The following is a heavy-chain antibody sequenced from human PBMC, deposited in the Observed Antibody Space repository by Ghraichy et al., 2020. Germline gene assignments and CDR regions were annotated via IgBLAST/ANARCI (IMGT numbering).Heavy chain of an antibody. CDR3: ARARAFRYSYGPFDY. CDR1: GFTFSSYG. Sequence: GGSLRLSCAASGFTFSSYGMHWVRQAPGKGLEWVAVIWYDGSNKYYADSVKGRFTISRDNSKNTLYLQMNSLRAEDTAVYYCARARAFRYSYGPFDYWGQGTLVTVSS. J-gene: IGHJ4*02. D-gene: IGHD5-18*01. V-gene: IGHV3-33*01. CDR2: IWYDGSNK.